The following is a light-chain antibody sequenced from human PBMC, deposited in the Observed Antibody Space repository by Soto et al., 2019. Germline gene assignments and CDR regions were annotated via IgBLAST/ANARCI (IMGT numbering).Light chain of an antibody. CDR1: HNIRNNN. J-gene: IGKJ5*01. V-gene: IGKV3-20*01. CDR3: QPYGTSPLIP. Sequence: LSLGALSFYTGERATLSCRASHNIRNNNLNWYQQKPGQAPRLLIYGASIRATGIPDRFSGSGSGTDFTLTISRLEPEDFALHYCQPYGTSPLIPSGQRSRPEIK. CDR2: GAS.